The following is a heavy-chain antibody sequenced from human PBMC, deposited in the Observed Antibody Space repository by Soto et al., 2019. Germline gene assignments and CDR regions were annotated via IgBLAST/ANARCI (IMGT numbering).Heavy chain of an antibody. CDR2: INHSGST. CDR3: ARVKDGYTFDY. V-gene: IGHV4-34*01. J-gene: IGHJ4*02. Sequence: SETLSLTCAVYGGSFSGDYWSWIRQPPGKGLEWIGEINHSGSTNYNPSLKSRVTISVDTSKNQFSLKLSSVTAADTAVYYCARVKDGYTFDYWGQGTLVTVSS. D-gene: IGHD5-12*01. CDR1: GGSFSGDY.